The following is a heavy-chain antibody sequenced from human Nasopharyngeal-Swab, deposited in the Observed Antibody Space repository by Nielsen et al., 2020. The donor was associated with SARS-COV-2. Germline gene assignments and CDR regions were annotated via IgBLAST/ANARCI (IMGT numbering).Heavy chain of an antibody. CDR1: GFSFDDYA. CDR2: ISWNSGRI. Sequence: GGSLRLSCAASGFSFDDYAMHWVRQAPGKGLEWVSGISWNSGRIGYADSVKGRFTISRDNAKNSLFLQMNSLRAEDTAVYYCVKDHFHDTNGYPPCTYGMDVWGQGTTVTVSS. J-gene: IGHJ6*02. V-gene: IGHV3-9*01. D-gene: IGHD2-8*01. CDR3: VKDHFHDTNGYPPCTYGMDV.